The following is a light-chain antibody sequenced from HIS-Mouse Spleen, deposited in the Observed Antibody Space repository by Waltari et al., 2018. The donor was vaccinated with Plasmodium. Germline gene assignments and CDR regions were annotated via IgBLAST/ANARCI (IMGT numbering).Light chain of an antibody. CDR1: SSNIGAGYD. CDR3: QSYDSSLSGSV. V-gene: IGLV1-40*01. Sequence: QSVLTQPPSVSGAPGQRVTISCTGSSSNIGAGYDVHWYQQLPGTAPKLLINGNRNRPPGVPDRFSGSKSGTSASLAITGLQAEDEADYYCQSYDSSLSGSVFGGGTKLTVL. CDR2: GNR. J-gene: IGLJ3*02.